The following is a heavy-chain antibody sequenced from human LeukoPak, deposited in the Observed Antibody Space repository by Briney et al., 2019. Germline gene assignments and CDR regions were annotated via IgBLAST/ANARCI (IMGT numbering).Heavy chain of an antibody. V-gene: IGHV3-30*02. D-gene: IGHD2-8*02. CDR2: IAHHGNNK. CDR3: AKDGSWSCTD. J-gene: IGHJ4*02. CDR1: GFTFSSSA. Sequence: GGSLRLSCGASGFTFSSSAMHWVRQGPGKGLEWVAYIAHHGNNKYYADSVKGRFTISRDNSKGSLYFQMNSLRADDTAVYYCAKDGSWSCTDWGQGTLVRVSS.